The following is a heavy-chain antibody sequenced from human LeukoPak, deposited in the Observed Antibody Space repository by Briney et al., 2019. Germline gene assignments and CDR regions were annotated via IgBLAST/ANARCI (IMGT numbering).Heavy chain of an antibody. D-gene: IGHD3-9*01. CDR3: AGGSYDILTGYYPKTFDY. V-gene: IGHV4-39*07. CDR1: GGSISSSSYS. Sequence: SETLSLACTVSGGSISSSSYSWGWIRQPPGKGLEWIGSIYYSGSTYYNPSLKSRVTISVDTSKNQFSLKLSSVTAADTAVYYCAGGSYDILTGYYPKTFDYWGQGTLVTVSS. J-gene: IGHJ4*02. CDR2: IYYSGST.